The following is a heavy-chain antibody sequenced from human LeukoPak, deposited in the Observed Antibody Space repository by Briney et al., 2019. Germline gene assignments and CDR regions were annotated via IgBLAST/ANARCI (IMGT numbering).Heavy chain of an antibody. CDR3: ASDDGRTSIDY. D-gene: IGHD2-2*01. J-gene: IGHJ4*02. CDR1: GFTSDDYC. CDR2: INWNGGST. V-gene: IGHV3-20*04. Sequence: PGGSLRLSCAASGFTSDDYCMSWVRQAPGKGREWVSGINWNGGSTGYADSVKGRFTISSDNAKNSLYLQMNSLRAEDTALYYCASDDGRTSIDYWGQGTLVTVSS.